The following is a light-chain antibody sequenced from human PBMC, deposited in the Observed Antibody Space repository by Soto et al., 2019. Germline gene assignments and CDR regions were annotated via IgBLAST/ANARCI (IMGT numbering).Light chain of an antibody. CDR3: SSYTSSSTLNV. V-gene: IGLV2-14*01. CDR2: DVS. J-gene: IGLJ1*01. CDR1: SSDVGGYNY. Sequence: QSALTQPASVSGSPGQSITISCTGTSSDVGGYNYVSWYQQHPGKALKLMIYDVSNRPSGVSNRFSGSKSGNTASLTISGLQAEDEADYYCSSYTSSSTLNVFGTGTKLTVL.